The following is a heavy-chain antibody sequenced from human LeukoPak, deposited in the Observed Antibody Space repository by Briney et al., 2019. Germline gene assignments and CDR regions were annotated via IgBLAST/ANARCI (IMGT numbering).Heavy chain of an antibody. CDR3: AKDFIYGGWGNGFDI. CDR2: MRYDGSSK. CDR1: GFSFSNSG. D-gene: IGHD3-16*01. V-gene: IGHV3-30*02. Sequence: GGSLRLSCAASGFSFSNSGMHWVRQAPGKGLEWVAFMRYDGSSKFYTDSVKGRFTISRDNSKNTLYLQMNSLRAEDTAVYYCAKDFIYGGWGNGFDIWGQGTMVTVPS. J-gene: IGHJ3*02.